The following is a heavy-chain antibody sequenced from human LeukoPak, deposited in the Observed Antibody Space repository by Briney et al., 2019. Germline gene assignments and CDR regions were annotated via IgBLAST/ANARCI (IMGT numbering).Heavy chain of an antibody. D-gene: IGHD6-6*01. V-gene: IGHV3-23*01. CDR1: GFTFSTYA. Sequence: GPLRLSCAASGFTFSTYAMSWVRQAPGKGLEWVSVVSGTGGRTYYADSVKGRFTISRDNSKNTLYLQMNSLRAEDTALYYCVKASSSSPQYNWFDAWGQGTLVTVSS. J-gene: IGHJ5*02. CDR2: VSGTGGRT. CDR3: VKASSSSPQYNWFDA.